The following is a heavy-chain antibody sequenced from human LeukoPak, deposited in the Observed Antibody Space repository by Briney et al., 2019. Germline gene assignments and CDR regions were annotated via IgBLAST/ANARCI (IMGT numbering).Heavy chain of an antibody. CDR1: GFTFDDYA. CDR3: ARADSSSWPGEAFDA. Sequence: QPGGSLRLSCAASGFTFDDYAMPWVRQAPGKGLEWVSAISGSGGSTYYADSVKGRFTISRDNSKNTLYLQTNSLRAEDTAVYYCARADSSSWPGEAFDAWGQGTMVTVSS. CDR2: ISGSGGST. V-gene: IGHV3-23*01. D-gene: IGHD6-13*01. J-gene: IGHJ3*01.